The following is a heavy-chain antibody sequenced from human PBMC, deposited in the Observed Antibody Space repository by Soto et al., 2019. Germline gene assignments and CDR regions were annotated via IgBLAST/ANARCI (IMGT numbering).Heavy chain of an antibody. J-gene: IGHJ6*02. D-gene: IGHD6-19*01. CDR3: ARDRNGGWFHMDV. CDR2: IWSDGNKE. Sequence: QVQLVESGGGVVQPGRSLRLSCVGSGFPFWHYGMHWVRQAPGKGLEWVAVIWSDGNKESYADSVKGRFAISRDNSKYTLYFERNCRRVEDRAVYFCARDRNGGWFHMDVWGQGTTVSVSS. V-gene: IGHV3-33*01. CDR1: GFPFWHYG.